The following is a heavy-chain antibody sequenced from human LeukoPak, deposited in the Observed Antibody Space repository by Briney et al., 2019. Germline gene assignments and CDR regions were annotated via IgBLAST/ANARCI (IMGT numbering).Heavy chain of an antibody. CDR1: GYTFTGYY. CDR2: INPNSGDT. J-gene: IGHJ4*02. D-gene: IGHD4-17*01. V-gene: IGHV1-2*02. Sequence: ASVKVSCKASGYTFTGYYMHWVRQAPGQGLEWMGWINPNSGDTNYAQNLQGGVTMTIDTSISTAYMELSRLRSDDTAVYYCARDYGDYPLDYWGQGTLVTVSS. CDR3: ARDYGDYPLDY.